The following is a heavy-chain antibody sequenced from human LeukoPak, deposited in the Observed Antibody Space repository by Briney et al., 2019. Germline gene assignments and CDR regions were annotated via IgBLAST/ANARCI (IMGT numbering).Heavy chain of an antibody. Sequence: GGSLRLSCAAAGFSFSSDWMHWVRQAPGKGLVWVSRINNDGSSTTYADSVKGRFTISRDNAKNTLYLQMNSLGAGDTAVYYCGRALGSPLDYWGQGTLVTVSS. J-gene: IGHJ4*02. CDR1: GFSFSSDW. D-gene: IGHD1-26*01. V-gene: IGHV3-74*01. CDR3: GRALGSPLDY. CDR2: INNDGSST.